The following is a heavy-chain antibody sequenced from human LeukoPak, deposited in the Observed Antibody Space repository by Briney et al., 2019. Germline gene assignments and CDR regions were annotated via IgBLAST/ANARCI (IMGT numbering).Heavy chain of an antibody. D-gene: IGHD3-22*01. V-gene: IGHV1-69*13. CDR3: ARGGSRIVVENWFDP. Sequence: ASVKVSCTASGGTFSSYAISWVRQAPGQGLEWMGGIIPIFGTANYAQKFQGRVTITADESTSTAYMELSSLRSEDTAVYYCARGGSRIVVENWFDPWGQGTLVTVSS. J-gene: IGHJ5*02. CDR2: IIPIFGTA. CDR1: GGTFSSYA.